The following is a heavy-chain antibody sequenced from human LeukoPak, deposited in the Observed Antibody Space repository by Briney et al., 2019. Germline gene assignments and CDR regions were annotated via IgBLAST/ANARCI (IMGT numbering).Heavy chain of an antibody. D-gene: IGHD3-22*01. V-gene: IGHV3-23*01. CDR3: AKFGMIVVVSSPPDY. J-gene: IGHJ4*01. Sequence: GGSLRLSCAASGFTFSSYAMSWVRQAPGKGLEWVSAISGSGGSTYYADSVKGRFTISRDNSKNTLYLQMNSLRAEDTAVYYCAKFGMIVVVSSPPDYWGQEPWSPSPQ. CDR1: GFTFSSYA. CDR2: ISGSGGST.